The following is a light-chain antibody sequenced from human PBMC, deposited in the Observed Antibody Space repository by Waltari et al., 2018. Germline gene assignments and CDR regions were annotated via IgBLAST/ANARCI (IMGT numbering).Light chain of an antibody. CDR2: EGV. CDR3: ASYVNYTTFHVV. Sequence: QSALPQPASVSGSPGQSITISCTGATRHLGLYPLVSWYQQHPGKVPKLIIFEGVKRPSGVSNRFAGSKSVTPASLTISGLQADDEADYFCASYVNYTTFHVVFGGGTKLTVL. J-gene: IGLJ2*01. V-gene: IGLV2-23*03. CDR1: TRHLGLYPL.